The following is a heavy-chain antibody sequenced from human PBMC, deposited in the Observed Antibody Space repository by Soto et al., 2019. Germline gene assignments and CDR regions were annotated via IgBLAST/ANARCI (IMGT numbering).Heavy chain of an antibody. D-gene: IGHD6-19*01. V-gene: IGHV1-3*05. CDR2: INAGNGNT. J-gene: IGHJ4*02. CDR1: GYTFTTYA. Sequence: QVQLVQSGAEEKKPGASVKVSCKASGYTFTTYAMHWVRQAPGQRLEWMGWINAGNGNTKYSQKFQGRVTITKDTSAGTAYMEISSPRSADTAVYYLVSTVAVPAAFDYWGQGTLVTVSS. CDR3: VSTVAVPAAFDY.